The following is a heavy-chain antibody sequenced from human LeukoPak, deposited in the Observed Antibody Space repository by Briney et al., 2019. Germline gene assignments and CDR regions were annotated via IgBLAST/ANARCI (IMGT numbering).Heavy chain of an antibody. CDR1: GGSISSGSYY. CDR2: IYTSGST. V-gene: IGHV4-61*02. Sequence: SETLSLACTVSGGSISSGSYYWSWIRQPAGKGLEWIGRIYTSGSTNYNPSLKSRVTISVDTSKNQFSLKLSSVTAADTAVYYCAREVVSAAKYDYWGQGTLVTVSS. J-gene: IGHJ4*02. D-gene: IGHD2-2*01. CDR3: AREVVSAAKYDY.